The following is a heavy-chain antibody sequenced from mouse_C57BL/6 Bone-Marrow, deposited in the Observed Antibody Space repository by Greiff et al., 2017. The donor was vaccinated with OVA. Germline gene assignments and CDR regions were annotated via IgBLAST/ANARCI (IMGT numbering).Heavy chain of an antibody. J-gene: IGHJ4*01. D-gene: IGHD1-1*01. CDR2: IDPEDGDT. Sequence: EVMLVESGAELVRPGASVKLSCTASGFNIKDYYMHWVKQRPEQGLEWIGRIDPEDGDTEYAPKFQGKATMTADTSSNTAYLQLSSLTSEDTAVYYCTTSSTTVVATYYYAMDYWGQGTSVTVSS. CDR1: GFNIKDYY. CDR3: TTSSTTVVATYYYAMDY. V-gene: IGHV14-1*01.